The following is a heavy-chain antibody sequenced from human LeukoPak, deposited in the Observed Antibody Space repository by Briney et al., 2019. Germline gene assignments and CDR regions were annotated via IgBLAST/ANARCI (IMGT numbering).Heavy chain of an antibody. J-gene: IGHJ4*02. Sequence: PETLSLTCTVSGGSISSYYWNWIRQPPGKGLEWIGYIYYSGSTNYNPSPKSRVTISVDTSKNQFSLNLSSVTAADTAVYYCARSYYSDSSGYYYLVYWGQGTLVTVSS. CDR2: IYYSGST. V-gene: IGHV4-59*01. CDR1: GGSISSYY. CDR3: ARSYYSDSSGYYYLVY. D-gene: IGHD3-22*01.